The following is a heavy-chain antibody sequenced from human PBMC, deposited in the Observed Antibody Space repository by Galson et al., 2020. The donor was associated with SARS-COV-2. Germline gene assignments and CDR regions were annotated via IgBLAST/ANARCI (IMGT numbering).Heavy chain of an antibody. CDR3: ARLEIEAAAENVGYFDL. V-gene: IGHV5-51*01. D-gene: IGHD6-13*01. CDR1: GYSFTSYW. J-gene: IGHJ2*01. Sequence: GESLKISCKGSGYSFTSYWIGWVRQMPGKGLEWMGIIYPGDSDTRYSPSFQGQVTISADKSISTAYLQWSSLKASDTAMYYCARLEIEAAAENVGYFDLWGRGTLVTVSS. CDR2: IYPGDSDT.